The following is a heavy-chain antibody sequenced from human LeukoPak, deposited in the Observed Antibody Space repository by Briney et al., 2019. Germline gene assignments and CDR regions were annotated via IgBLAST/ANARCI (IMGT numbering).Heavy chain of an antibody. D-gene: IGHD5-18*01. CDR1: GFTFSSYW. CDR2: IKQDGSEK. V-gene: IGHV3-7*03. Sequence: TGGSLRPSCAASGFTFSSYWMSWVRQAPGKGLEWVANIKQDGSEKYYVDSVKGRFTISRDNAKNSLYLQMNSLRAEDTAVYYCARARIQLWLGAFDIWGQGTMVTVSS. CDR3: ARARIQLWLGAFDI. J-gene: IGHJ3*02.